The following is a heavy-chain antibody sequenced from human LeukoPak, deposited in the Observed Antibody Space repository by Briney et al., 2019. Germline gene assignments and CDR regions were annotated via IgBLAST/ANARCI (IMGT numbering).Heavy chain of an antibody. Sequence: PGRSLRLSCAASGFTFDDYAMHWVRQAPGKGLEWVSGISWNSGSIGYADSVKGRFTISRDNSKNTLYLQMNSLRAEDTAVYYCAKDRAAAGTFDYWGQGTLVTVSS. CDR3: AKDRAAAGTFDY. CDR1: GFTFDDYA. J-gene: IGHJ4*02. CDR2: ISWNSGSI. D-gene: IGHD6-13*01. V-gene: IGHV3-9*01.